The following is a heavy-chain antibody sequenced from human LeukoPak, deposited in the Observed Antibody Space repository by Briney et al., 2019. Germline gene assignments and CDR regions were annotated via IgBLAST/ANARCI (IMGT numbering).Heavy chain of an antibody. V-gene: IGHV1-2*02. Sequence: ASVKVSCKASGYTFTGYYMHWVRQAPGQGLEWMGWINPNSGGTNYAQKFQGRVTMTRDTSISTAYMELSRLGSDDTAVYYCARSGPRGIKHYYYGMDVWGQGTTVTVSS. CDR3: ARSGPRGIKHYYYGMDV. CDR1: GYTFTGYY. D-gene: IGHD3-10*01. J-gene: IGHJ6*02. CDR2: INPNSGGT.